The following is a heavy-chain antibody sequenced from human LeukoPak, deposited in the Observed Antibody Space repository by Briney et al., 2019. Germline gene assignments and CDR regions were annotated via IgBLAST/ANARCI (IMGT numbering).Heavy chain of an antibody. V-gene: IGHV6-1*01. Sequence: QTLSLTCAISGDSVSSNSAAWNWIRQSPSRGLEWLGRTYYRSKWYNDYAVSVKSRITINPDTSKNQFSLQLNSVTPEDTAVYYCASFADSSGYNAFDIWGQGTMVTLSS. CDR3: ASFADSSGYNAFDI. CDR2: TYYRSKWYN. J-gene: IGHJ3*02. CDR1: GDSVSSNSAA. D-gene: IGHD3-22*01.